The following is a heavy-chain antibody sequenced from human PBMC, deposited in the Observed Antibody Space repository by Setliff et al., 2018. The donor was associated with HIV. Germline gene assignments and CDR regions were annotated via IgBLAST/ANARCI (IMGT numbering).Heavy chain of an antibody. D-gene: IGHD6-25*01. CDR1: GYSFTTHW. J-gene: IGHJ4*02. CDR2: IYPSDSDT. CDR3: ATVIERIDSSGHWFYY. V-gene: IGHV5-51*01. Sequence: GESLKISCKGSGYSFTTHWIGWVRQMPGKGLEWMGIIYPSDSDTRYSPSFQGQVTISVDTSVSTAYLQITSLKAEDTAVYYCATVIERIDSSGHWFYYWGQGTLVTVSS.